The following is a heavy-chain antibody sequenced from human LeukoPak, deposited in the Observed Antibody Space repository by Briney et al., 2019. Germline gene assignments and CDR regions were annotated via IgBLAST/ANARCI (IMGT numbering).Heavy chain of an antibody. CDR3: ARHAQSPYSGSFDY. J-gene: IGHJ4*02. D-gene: IGHD1-26*01. V-gene: IGHV4-59*08. CDR1: SGSISGHY. CDR2: IYYTGGT. Sequence: SETLSLTCTVSSGSISGHYWSWVRQPPGKGLEWIAYIYYTGGTNYNPSLKSRVTISVDTSKNQFSLKLSSVTAADTAVYYCARHAQSPYSGSFDYWGQGTQVTVSS.